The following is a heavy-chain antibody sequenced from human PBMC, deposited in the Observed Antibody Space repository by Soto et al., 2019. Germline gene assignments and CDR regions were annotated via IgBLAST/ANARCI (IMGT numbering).Heavy chain of an antibody. Sequence: QVQLVQSGAEFKKPGSSVKLSCRASGGTFSSYTLNWVRQAPGQGLQWMGKIVPLVDIANYEQKLQGRVTITADKSTNTVSMELNSLISADTAVYYCARSLGFATRFASFDLWGPGTRVTVSS. CDR3: ARSLGFATRFASFDL. D-gene: IGHD3-16*01. CDR2: IVPLVDIA. V-gene: IGHV1-69*02. CDR1: GGTFSSYT. J-gene: IGHJ4*02.